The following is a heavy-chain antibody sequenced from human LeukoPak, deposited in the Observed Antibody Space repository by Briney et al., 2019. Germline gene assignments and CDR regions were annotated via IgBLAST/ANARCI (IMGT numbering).Heavy chain of an antibody. Sequence: ASVKVSCKASGYTFTAYSLHWVRRAPEQGLEWMGWINPNSGVTNYAQKFQGRVIMTRDTSISTAYMELSRLGSDDTAVYYCASVFSTSTSSLDYWGQGTLVTVSS. D-gene: IGHD2-2*01. CDR2: INPNSGVT. CDR3: ASVFSTSTSSLDY. CDR1: GYTFTAYS. V-gene: IGHV1-2*02. J-gene: IGHJ4*02.